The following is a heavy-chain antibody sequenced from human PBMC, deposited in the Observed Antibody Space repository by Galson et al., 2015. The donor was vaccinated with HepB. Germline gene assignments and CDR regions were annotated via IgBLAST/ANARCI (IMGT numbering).Heavy chain of an antibody. Sequence: ETLSLTCAVYGGSFSGYYWSWIRQPPGKGLEWIGEINHSGSTNYNPSLKSRVTISVDTSKNQFSLKLSSVTAADTALYYCARGEGIAAAGNFDYWGQGTLVTVSS. V-gene: IGHV4-34*01. CDR1: GGSFSGYY. D-gene: IGHD6-13*01. J-gene: IGHJ4*02. CDR2: INHSGST. CDR3: ARGEGIAAAGNFDY.